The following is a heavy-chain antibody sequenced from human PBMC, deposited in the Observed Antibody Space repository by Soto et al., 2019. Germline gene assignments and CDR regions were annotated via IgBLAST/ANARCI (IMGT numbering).Heavy chain of an antibody. CDR1: GGSMSDFF. V-gene: IGHV4-59*01. CDR3: ARDGYDGSGSPYPAY. CDR2: VYYLGST. D-gene: IGHD3-10*01. Sequence: SETLSLTCSVSGGSMSDFFWSWIRQSPERGLEWIGYVYYLGSTDYNPSLKSRVTISVDTSKRQFSLRLSSVTAADAAIYYCARDGYDGSGSPYPAYWGPGTQVNVS. J-gene: IGHJ4*02.